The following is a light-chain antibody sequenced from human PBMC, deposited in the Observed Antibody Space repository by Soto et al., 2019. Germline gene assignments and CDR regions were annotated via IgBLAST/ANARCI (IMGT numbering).Light chain of an antibody. CDR2: GNS. CDR3: QSSSQGGDVV. V-gene: IGLV1-40*01. CDR1: SSNIGTDYD. Sequence: QSVLTQPPSVSGAPGQRVTISCTRGSSNIGTDYDIQWYRQDPGTAPKLLIYGNSNRPSGVPDRFSGSKSGTSASLAITGLRGDNGANYTSQSSSQGGDVVLGGGPKPPVL. J-gene: IGLJ2*01.